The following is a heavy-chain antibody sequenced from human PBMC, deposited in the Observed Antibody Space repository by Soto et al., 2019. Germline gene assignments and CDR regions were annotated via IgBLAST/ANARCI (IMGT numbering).Heavy chain of an antibody. Sequence: LPEPLSLTCTVSCGSISSYYWIWIRQPPGKGLGWIGYIYYSGSTNYSPSLKSRVTISVDTSKNRFSLELSSVAAADAAVYYCSRGSHYGSGSYFSWGQGTLVTVAS. D-gene: IGHD3-10*01. J-gene: IGHJ4*02. CDR2: IYYSGST. CDR3: SRGSHYGSGSYFS. CDR1: CGSISSYY. V-gene: IGHV4-59*01.